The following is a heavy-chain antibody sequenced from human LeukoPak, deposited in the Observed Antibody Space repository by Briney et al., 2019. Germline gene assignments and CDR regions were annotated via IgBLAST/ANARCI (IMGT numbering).Heavy chain of an antibody. CDR2: ISSSSRFI. CDR1: GFTFNSYS. J-gene: IGHJ6*03. D-gene: IGHD1-1*01. V-gene: IGHV3-21*01. Sequence: GGSLRLSCAASGFTFNSYSTNWFRQAPGKGLEWVSSISSSSRFIYYADSVKGRFTISRDNAKNSLYLQMTSLRAADTAVYYCARAVIQRRYYYYYMDVWGKGTTVTVSS. CDR3: ARAVIQRRYYYYYMDV.